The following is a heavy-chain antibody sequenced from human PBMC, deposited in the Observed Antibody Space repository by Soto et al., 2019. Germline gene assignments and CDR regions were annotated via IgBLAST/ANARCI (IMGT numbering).Heavy chain of an antibody. J-gene: IGHJ5*02. CDR2: IYYSGST. D-gene: IGHD3-22*01. CDR3: ARMDYYDSSGPPARWFDP. Sequence: SESLSLTCTVSGGSVSSGSYYWSWIRQPPGKGLEWIGYIYYSGSTNYNPSLNSRVTISVDTSKNQFSLKRSSVTAADTAVYYCARMDYYDSSGPPARWFDPWGQGTLVTVSS. V-gene: IGHV4-61*01. CDR1: GGSVSSGSYY.